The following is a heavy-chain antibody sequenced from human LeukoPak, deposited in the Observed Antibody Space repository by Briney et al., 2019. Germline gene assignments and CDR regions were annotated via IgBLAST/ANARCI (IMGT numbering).Heavy chain of an antibody. CDR1: GFTFSSYG. CDR3: AKDYGSGSPYFDY. J-gene: IGHJ4*02. V-gene: IGHV3-30*18. Sequence: GSLRLSCAASGFTFSSYGMHWVRQAPGKGLEWVAVISYDGSSKYYADSVKGRFTISRDNSKNTLYLQMNSLRAEDTAVYYCAKDYGSGSPYFDYWGQGTLVTVSS. CDR2: ISYDGSSK. D-gene: IGHD3-10*01.